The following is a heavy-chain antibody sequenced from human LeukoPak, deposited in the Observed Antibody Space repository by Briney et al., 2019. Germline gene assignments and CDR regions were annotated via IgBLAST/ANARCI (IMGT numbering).Heavy chain of an antibody. D-gene: IGHD5-18*01. CDR2: IKSKTDGGTT. CDR3: TTDRGYSYGYLY. CDR1: GFTFSNAW. V-gene: IGHV3-15*01. J-gene: IGHJ4*02. Sequence: PGGSLRLSCAASGFTFSNAWMSWVRQASGKGLEWVGRIKSKTDGGTTDYAAPVKGRFTISRDDSKTTLYLQMNSLRTEDTAVYYCTTDRGYSYGYLYWGQGTLVTVSS.